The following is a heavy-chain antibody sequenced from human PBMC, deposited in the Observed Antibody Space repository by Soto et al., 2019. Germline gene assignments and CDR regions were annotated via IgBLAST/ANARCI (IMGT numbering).Heavy chain of an antibody. CDR2: LNTDGDNT. D-gene: IGHD2-15*01. CDR3: ARRYCSGGGCSMDV. V-gene: IGHV3-74*01. CDR1: GFTFSIYW. Sequence: GSLRLSCAASGFTFSIYWMHWVRQAPGKGLVWVSRLNTDGDNTAHADSVKGRFTISRDNAKNTLYLQMNSLRAEDTAVYYCARRYCSGGGCSMDVWGKGTTVTVSS. J-gene: IGHJ6*03.